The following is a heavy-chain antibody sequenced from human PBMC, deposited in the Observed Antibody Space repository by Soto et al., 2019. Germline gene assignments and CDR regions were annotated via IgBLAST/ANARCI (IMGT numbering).Heavy chain of an antibody. D-gene: IGHD3-10*01. Sequence: SQTLSLTCAISGDSVSSNSAAWNWIRQSPSRGLEWLGRTYYRSKWYNDHAVSVKSRITINPDTSKNQFSLQLNSVTPEDTAVYYCATQWFGELLSTTAGYAFVIWGQGTMVTVSS. CDR2: TYYRSKWYN. J-gene: IGHJ3*02. CDR1: GDSVSSNSAA. CDR3: ATQWFGELLSTTAGYAFVI. V-gene: IGHV6-1*01.